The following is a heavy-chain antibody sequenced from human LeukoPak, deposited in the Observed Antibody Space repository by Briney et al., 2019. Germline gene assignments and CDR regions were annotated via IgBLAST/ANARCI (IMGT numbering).Heavy chain of an antibody. CDR3: ARGVVTMVRGATNYFDY. D-gene: IGHD3-10*01. CDR1: GYTFTSYD. Sequence: ASVKVSCKASGYTFTSYDINWVRQATGQGLEWMGWMNPNSGNTGYAQKFQGRVTMTRNTSISTAYMELSSLRSEDTAVYYCARGVVTMVRGATNYFDYWGQGTLVTVSS. J-gene: IGHJ4*02. CDR2: MNPNSGNT. V-gene: IGHV1-8*01.